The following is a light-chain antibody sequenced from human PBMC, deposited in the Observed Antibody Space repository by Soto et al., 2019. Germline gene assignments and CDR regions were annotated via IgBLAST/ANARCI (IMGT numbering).Light chain of an antibody. CDR2: AAS. CDR1: QGISRY. Sequence: AIRMTQSPSSLSASTGDRVTITCRASQGISRYLAWYQQKPGKAPKLLIYAASTLQSGVPSRFSGSGSRTDFTLTISCLQSEDFATYYCQQYYSYPSWTFGQGTKVDSK. J-gene: IGKJ1*01. V-gene: IGKV1-8*01. CDR3: QQYYSYPSWT.